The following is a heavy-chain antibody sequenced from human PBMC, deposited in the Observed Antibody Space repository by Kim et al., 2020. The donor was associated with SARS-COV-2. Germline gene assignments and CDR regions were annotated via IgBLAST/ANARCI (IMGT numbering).Heavy chain of an antibody. CDR3: TTDSGPVDIVATAGLYGMDV. CDR2: IKSKTDGGTT. J-gene: IGHJ6*02. CDR1: GFTFSNAW. D-gene: IGHD5-12*01. V-gene: IGHV3-15*01. Sequence: GGSLRLSCAASGFTFSNAWMSWVRQAPGKGLEWVGRIKSKTDGGTTDYAAPVKGRFTISRDDSKNTLYLQMNSLKTEDTAVYYCTTDSGPVDIVATAGLYGMDVWGQGTTVTVSS.